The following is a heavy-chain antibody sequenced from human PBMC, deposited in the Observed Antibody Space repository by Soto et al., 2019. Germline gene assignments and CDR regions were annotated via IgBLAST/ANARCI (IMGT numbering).Heavy chain of an antibody. V-gene: IGHV1-18*04. D-gene: IGHD3-3*01. Sequence: ASVKVSCKASGYTFTSYGISWVRQAPGQGLEWMGWISAYNGNTSYAQKLQGRVTMTTDTSTSTAYMELRSLRSDDTAVYYCASAHYDFWSGYKRHYYYYGMDVWGQGTTVTVSS. J-gene: IGHJ6*02. CDR3: ASAHYDFWSGYKRHYYYYGMDV. CDR2: ISAYNGNT. CDR1: GYTFTSYG.